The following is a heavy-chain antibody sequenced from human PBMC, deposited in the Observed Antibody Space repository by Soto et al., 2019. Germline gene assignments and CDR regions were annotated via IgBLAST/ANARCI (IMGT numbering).Heavy chain of an antibody. Sequence: ASVKASCEASGYTFTGTGIRWVRQAPGQGLEWMGWISAYNGNTNYAQKLQGRVTMTTDTPTSTAYMELRRLRSDDTAVYYSAREGGGNSALWYYYGMDVWGQGTTVRVSS. J-gene: IGHJ6*02. CDR2: ISAYNGNT. CDR3: AREGGGNSALWYYYGMDV. D-gene: IGHD2-21*02. CDR1: GYTFTGTG. V-gene: IGHV1-18*01.